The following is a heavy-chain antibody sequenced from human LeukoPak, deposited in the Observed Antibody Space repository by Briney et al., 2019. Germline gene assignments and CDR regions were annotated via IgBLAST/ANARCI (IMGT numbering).Heavy chain of an antibody. CDR1: GGSISSYY. D-gene: IGHD2-2*02. V-gene: IGHV4-59*08. CDR3: ARIRRDIVVVPAAIRAYYYYGMDV. Sequence: SETLSLTCTVSGGSISSYYWSWIRQTPGKGLEWIGYIYYSGSTNYNPSLKSRVTISVDTSKNQFSLKLSSVTAADTAVYYCARIRRDIVVVPAAIRAYYYYGMDVWGQGTTVTVSS. CDR2: IYYSGST. J-gene: IGHJ6*02.